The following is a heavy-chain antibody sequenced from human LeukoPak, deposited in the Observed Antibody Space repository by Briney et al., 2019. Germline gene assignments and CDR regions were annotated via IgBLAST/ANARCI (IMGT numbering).Heavy chain of an antibody. CDR2: ISYDGSNK. Sequence: PGGSLRLSCAASGFTFSRYGMHWVRQAPGKGLEWVAVISYDGSNKYYADSVKGRFTISRDNSKNTLYLQMNSLRAEDTAVYYCAKALPRIVGATEGVDYWGQGTLVTVSS. V-gene: IGHV3-30*18. CDR3: AKALPRIVGATEGVDY. CDR1: GFTFSRYG. D-gene: IGHD1-26*01. J-gene: IGHJ4*02.